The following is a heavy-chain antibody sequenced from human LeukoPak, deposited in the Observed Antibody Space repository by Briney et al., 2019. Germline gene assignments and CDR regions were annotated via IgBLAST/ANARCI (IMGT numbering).Heavy chain of an antibody. Sequence: GGSLRLSCVASGFMFEDYGMHWVRHVPGKGLEWVSGISWNSNTRVYAESVKGRFTISRDNAKHSLDLQMISLRAEDTALYYCVKDADFWSGLDCWGQGTLVTVSS. CDR2: ISWNSNTR. CDR1: GFMFEDYG. J-gene: IGHJ4*02. CDR3: VKDADFWSGLDC. V-gene: IGHV3-9*01. D-gene: IGHD3-3*01.